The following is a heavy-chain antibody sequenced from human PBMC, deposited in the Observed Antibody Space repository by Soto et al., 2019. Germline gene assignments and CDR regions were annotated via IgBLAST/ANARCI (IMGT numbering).Heavy chain of an antibody. D-gene: IGHD5-12*01. J-gene: IGHJ4*02. CDR2: ISYDGSNK. CDR3: AREPGIVATPSYFDY. CDR1: GFTFSSYA. Sequence: GGSLRLSCAASGFTFSSYAMHWVRQAPGKGLEWVAVISYDGSNKYYADSVKGRFTISRDNSKNTLYLQMNSLRAEDTAVYYCAREPGIVATPSYFDYWGQGTLVTVSS. V-gene: IGHV3-30-3*01.